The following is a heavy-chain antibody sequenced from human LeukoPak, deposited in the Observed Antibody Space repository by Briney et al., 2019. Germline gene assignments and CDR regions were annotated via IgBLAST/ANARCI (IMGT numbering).Heavy chain of an antibody. D-gene: IGHD5-24*01. CDR3: ARDKGGYKNGGFDF. V-gene: IGHV4-4*07. CDR1: GGSISYYY. CDR2: IYTSGST. Sequence: SDTLSLTCSVSGGSISYYYWSWIRQPAGKGLEWIGRIYTSGSTNYNPSLKSRVTMSLDTSKNQFSLNVSSVTAADTAVYYCARDKGGYKNGGFDFWGQGTLVTVSS. J-gene: IGHJ4*02.